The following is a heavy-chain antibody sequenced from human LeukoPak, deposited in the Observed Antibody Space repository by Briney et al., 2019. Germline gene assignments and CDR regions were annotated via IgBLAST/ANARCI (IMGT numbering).Heavy chain of an antibody. CDR3: AREDSSGYANFDY. Sequence: GGSLRLSCAASGFTFSSYWMSWVRQAPGKGLEWGANIKQDGSEKYYVDSVKGRFTISRDNAKNLLYLQMNSLRAEDTAVYYCAREDSSGYANFDYWGQGTLVTVSS. J-gene: IGHJ4*02. CDR1: GFTFSSYW. D-gene: IGHD3-22*01. CDR2: IKQDGSEK. V-gene: IGHV3-7*01.